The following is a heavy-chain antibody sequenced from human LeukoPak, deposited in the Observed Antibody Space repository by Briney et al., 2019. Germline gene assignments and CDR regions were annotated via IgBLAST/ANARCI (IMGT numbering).Heavy chain of an antibody. J-gene: IGHJ4*02. V-gene: IGHV4-4*02. CDR2: IYHTGST. D-gene: IGHD6-13*01. CDR1: GGSISSSNW. Sequence: PSETLSLTCAVSGGSISSSNWWSWVRQPPGKGLEWIGEIYHTGSTNYNPSLKSRVTISVDKSKNQFSLKLSSVTAADTAVYYCARRDWSSNYYFDYWGQGTLVTVSS. CDR3: ARRDWSSNYYFDY.